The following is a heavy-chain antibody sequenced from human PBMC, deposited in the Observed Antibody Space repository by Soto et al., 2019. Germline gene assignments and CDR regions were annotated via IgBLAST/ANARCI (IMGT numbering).Heavy chain of an antibody. CDR2: IWYDGSNK. CDR1: GFTFSSYG. D-gene: IGHD3-10*01. V-gene: IGHV3-33*01. CDR3: ARDYYGSGSSPLGMDV. Sequence: PRLSCAASGFTFSSYGMHWVRQAPGKGLEWVAVIWYDGSNKYYADSVKGRFTISRDNSKNTLYLQMNSLRAEDTAVYYCARDYYGSGSSPLGMDVWGQGTTVTVSS. J-gene: IGHJ6*02.